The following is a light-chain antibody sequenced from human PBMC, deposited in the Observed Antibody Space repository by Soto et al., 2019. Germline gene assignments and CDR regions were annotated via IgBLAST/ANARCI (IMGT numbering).Light chain of an antibody. CDR2: GAS. CDR3: QQYNRALWA. CDR1: QSVSSN. Sequence: SARTQSQNTLSXXPREXATLXXRASQSVSSNLAWDQEKPGQAPRLLINGASTRATGIPARFSGRGSGTEFTLTISSLQSEDFAIYYCQQYNRALWAFGDGTKGDIK. J-gene: IGKJ1*01. V-gene: IGKV3-15*01.